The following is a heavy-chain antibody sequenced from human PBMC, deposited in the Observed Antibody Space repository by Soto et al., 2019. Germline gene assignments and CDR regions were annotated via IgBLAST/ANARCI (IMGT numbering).Heavy chain of an antibody. V-gene: IGHV4-31*03. D-gene: IGHD6-13*01. J-gene: IGHJ5*02. CDR2: IYYSGST. CDR1: GGSISSGGYY. CDR3: ARSIAAAEGNWFDP. Sequence: QVQLQESGPGLVKPSQTLSLTCTVSGGSISSGGYYWSWIRQHPGKGLEWIGYIYYSGSTYYNPSFKSRVTISVDTSKNQFSLKLSSVTAADTAVYYCARSIAAAEGNWFDPWGQGTLVTVSS.